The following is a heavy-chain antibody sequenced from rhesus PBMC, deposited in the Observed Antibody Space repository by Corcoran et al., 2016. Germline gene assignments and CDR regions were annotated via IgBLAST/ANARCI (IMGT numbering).Heavy chain of an antibody. CDR3: ARRLATVTLSYFDY. D-gene: IGHD5-36*02. Sequence: QVQLQESGPGLVKPSETLSLTCAVSGGSISSSTWWSWIRQSPGTGLDWIGYMSAGSVSPIYNPSRKSRINIATDTSKYQFSLKLSSVTAADTAVYSCARRLATVTLSYFDYWGQGVLVTVSS. CDR1: GGSISSSTW. V-gene: IGHV4-65*01. J-gene: IGHJ4*01. CDR2: MSAGSVSP.